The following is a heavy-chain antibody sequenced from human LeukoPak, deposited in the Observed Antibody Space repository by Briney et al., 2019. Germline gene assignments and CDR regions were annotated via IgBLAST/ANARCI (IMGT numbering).Heavy chain of an antibody. CDR1: GGTFISYA. Sequence: SVKVSCKASGGTFISYAISWVRQAPGQGLEWMGGIIPIFGTANYAQKFQGRVTITTDESTSTAYMELSSLRSEDTAVYYCARGVMSSHWYYYMDVWGKGTTVTVSS. D-gene: IGHD2/OR15-2a*01. CDR3: ARGVMSSHWYYYMDV. V-gene: IGHV1-69*05. J-gene: IGHJ6*03. CDR2: IIPIFGTA.